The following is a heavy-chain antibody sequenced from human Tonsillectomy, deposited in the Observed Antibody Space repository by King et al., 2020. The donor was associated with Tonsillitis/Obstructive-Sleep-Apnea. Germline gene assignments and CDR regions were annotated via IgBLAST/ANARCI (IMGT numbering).Heavy chain of an antibody. CDR3: ANVPNSGTHYYFDY. D-gene: IGHD1-26*01. CDR2: INGRGSST. V-gene: IGHV3-23*04. J-gene: IGHJ4*02. Sequence: VQLVESGGGLVQPGESLRLSCAASGFTFSSYAMSWVRQTPEKRLEWVSAINGRGSSTYYVDSVKGRFTISRDNSKNTLSLQMTSLRAEDTAVYYCANVPNSGTHYYFDYWGQGALVTVSS. CDR1: GFTFSSYA.